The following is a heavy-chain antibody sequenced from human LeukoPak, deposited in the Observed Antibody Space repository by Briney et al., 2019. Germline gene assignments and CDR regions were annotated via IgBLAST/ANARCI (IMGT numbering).Heavy chain of an antibody. Sequence: SETLSLTCAVYGGSFSGYYWSWIRQPPGKGLEWIGEINHSGSTNYNPSLKSRVSISVDTSKNQFSLKLSSVTAADTAVYYCASLYTMDVWGQGTTVTVSS. D-gene: IGHD4-11*01. J-gene: IGHJ6*02. CDR2: INHSGST. CDR3: ASLYTMDV. V-gene: IGHV4-34*01. CDR1: GGSFSGYY.